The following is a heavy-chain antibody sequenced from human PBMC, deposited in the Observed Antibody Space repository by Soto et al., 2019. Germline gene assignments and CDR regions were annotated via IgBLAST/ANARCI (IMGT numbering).Heavy chain of an antibody. CDR1: GGSISSYY. Sequence: PSETLSLTCTVSGGSISSYYWSWIRQPPGKGLEWIGYIYYSGSTNYNPSLKSRVTISVDTSKNQFSLKLSSVTAADTAVYYCARDPGHGSGSAYYYYYGMDVWGQGTTVTVS. J-gene: IGHJ6*02. D-gene: IGHD3-10*01. V-gene: IGHV4-59*01. CDR2: IYYSGST. CDR3: ARDPGHGSGSAYYYYYGMDV.